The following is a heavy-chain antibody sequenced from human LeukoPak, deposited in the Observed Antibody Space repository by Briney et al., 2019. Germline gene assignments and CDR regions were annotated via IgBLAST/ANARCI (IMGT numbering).Heavy chain of an antibody. Sequence: ASVKVSCKASGYTFTSYDINWVRQATGQGLEWMGWMNPNSGNTGYAQKFQGRVTITRNTSISTAYMELSSLRPEDTAVYYCARGRRYYDFWSGYYPFDYWGQGTLVTVSS. D-gene: IGHD3-3*01. CDR2: MNPNSGNT. CDR3: ARGRRYYDFWSGYYPFDY. CDR1: GYTFTSYD. V-gene: IGHV1-8*03. J-gene: IGHJ4*02.